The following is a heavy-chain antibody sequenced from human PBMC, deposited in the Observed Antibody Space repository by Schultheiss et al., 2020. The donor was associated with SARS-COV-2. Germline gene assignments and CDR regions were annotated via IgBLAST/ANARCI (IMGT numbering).Heavy chain of an antibody. Sequence: GGSLRLSCAASGFTFSSYGMHWVRQAPGKGLEWVAVISYDGSNKYYADSVKGRFTISRDNSKNTLYLQMNSLKTEDTAVYYCTTDQIQLWSNWFDPWGQGTLVTVSS. J-gene: IGHJ5*02. CDR1: GFTFSSYG. D-gene: IGHD5-18*01. CDR3: TTDQIQLWSNWFDP. CDR2: ISYDGSNK. V-gene: IGHV3-30*12.